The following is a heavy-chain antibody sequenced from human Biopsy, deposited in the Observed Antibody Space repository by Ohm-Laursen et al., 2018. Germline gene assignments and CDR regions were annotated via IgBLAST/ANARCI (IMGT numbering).Heavy chain of an antibody. CDR2: ISRSSSTI. J-gene: IGHJ4*02. CDR1: GFTFSNYS. CDR3: ALQSVAQMKNFDY. V-gene: IGHV3-48*01. Sequence: SLRLSCTASGFTFSNYSMNWIRQAPGKGLEWVSYISRSSSTIYYADSVKGRFTISRDNAKNSLYLQMNSLRAEDTAVYYCALQSVAQMKNFDYWGQGTLVTVSS. D-gene: IGHD6-19*01.